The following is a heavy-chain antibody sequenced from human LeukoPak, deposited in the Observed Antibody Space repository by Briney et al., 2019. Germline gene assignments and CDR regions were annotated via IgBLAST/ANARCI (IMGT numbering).Heavy chain of an antibody. CDR1: GGSISSSSYS. CDR3: ARLVRSTVVVDYYYGMDV. V-gene: IGHV4-39*01. CDR2: IYYSGST. J-gene: IGHJ6*02. D-gene: IGHD2-2*01. Sequence: SETLSLTCAVSGGSISSSSYSWGWIRQPPGKGLEWIGSIYYSGSTYYNPSLKSRVTISVDTSKNQFSLKLSSVTAADTAVYYCARLVRSTVVVDYYYGMDVWGQGTTVTVSS.